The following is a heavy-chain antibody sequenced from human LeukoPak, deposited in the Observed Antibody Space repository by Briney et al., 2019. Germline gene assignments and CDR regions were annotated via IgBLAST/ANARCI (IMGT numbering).Heavy chain of an antibody. CDR1: GGSISSSGYY. CDR3: AREGGSYYGVDY. D-gene: IGHD1-26*01. Sequence: SETLSLTCTVSGGSISSSGYYWSWIRQPAGKGLEWIGRIYTSGSTNYNPSLKSRVTISVDTSKNQFSLKLSSVTAADTAVYYCAREGGSYYGVDYWGQGTLVTVSS. J-gene: IGHJ4*02. V-gene: IGHV4-61*02. CDR2: IYTSGST.